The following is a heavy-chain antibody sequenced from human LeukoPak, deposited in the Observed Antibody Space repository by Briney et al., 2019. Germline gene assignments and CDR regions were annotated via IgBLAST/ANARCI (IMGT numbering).Heavy chain of an antibody. Sequence: GASVKVSCKASGYTFITYYIHWVRQAPGQGLEWMGIINPNGGTTSYARKFQGRVTMTRDTSTSTVYMELSSLRSDDTAMYYCARESPPNWFDPWGQGTLVTVSS. CDR1: GYTFITYY. J-gene: IGHJ5*02. CDR3: ARESPPNWFDP. V-gene: IGHV1-46*01. CDR2: INPNGGTT.